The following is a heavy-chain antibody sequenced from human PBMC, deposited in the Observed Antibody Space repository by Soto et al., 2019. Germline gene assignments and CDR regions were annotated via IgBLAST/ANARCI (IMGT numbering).Heavy chain of an antibody. J-gene: IGHJ1*01. CDR1: GYRFETYA. CDR2: INPNTGVT. CDR3: TTLRLHP. Sequence: ASVKVSCKSSGYRFETYAMNWVRQAPGQGIEWMGSINPNTGVTRHAQKFQDRVTMTRDTSINTAYMELTRLTSDDTAVYYCTTLRLHPWGQGTLVTVSS. V-gene: IGHV1-2*02.